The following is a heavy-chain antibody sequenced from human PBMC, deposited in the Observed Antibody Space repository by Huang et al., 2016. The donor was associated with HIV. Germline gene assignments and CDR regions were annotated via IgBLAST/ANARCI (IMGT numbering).Heavy chain of an antibody. CDR1: GGSIRSSDYH. J-gene: IGHJ6*03. D-gene: IGHD3-10*01. CDR2: IYNKGST. CDR3: ARHREGPVAYYSGWGSHLNYMDV. Sequence: QLLLQESGPGLVKPSEALALTCAVSGGSIRSSDYHWGWIRQPPGKGLEWLGSIYNKGSTHYSPSLKSRVTIAVDTSKNLFFLNLTSMTAADTAVYYCARHREGPVAYYSGWGSHLNYMDVWGRGRTVVVSS. V-gene: IGHV4-39*01.